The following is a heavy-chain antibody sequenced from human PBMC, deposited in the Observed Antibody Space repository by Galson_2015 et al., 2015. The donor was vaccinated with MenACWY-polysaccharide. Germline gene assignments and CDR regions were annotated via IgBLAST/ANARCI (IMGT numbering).Heavy chain of an antibody. CDR2: IKNDGTAK. CDR3: AKDRHWNSFDC. Sequence: SLRLSCATSGFIFSNYWMSWVRLTPGKGLEWLGNIKNDGTAKNYVDSVKGRFTFSRDNTKNSLYLQMSSLREEDTAVYYCAKDRHWNSFDCWGQGTLVTASS. J-gene: IGHJ4*02. V-gene: IGHV3-7*04. D-gene: IGHD1/OR15-1a*01. CDR1: GFIFSNYW.